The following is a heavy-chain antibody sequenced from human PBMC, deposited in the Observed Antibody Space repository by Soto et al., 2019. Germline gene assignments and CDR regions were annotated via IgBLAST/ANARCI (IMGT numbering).Heavy chain of an antibody. D-gene: IGHD3-16*01. V-gene: IGHV4-34*01. Sequence: SETLSLTCAVYGGSFSGYYWSWIRQPPGKGLEWIGEINHSGSTNYNPSLKSRVTISVDTSKNQFSLKLSSVTAADTAVYYCARGSALLQTSDYGGMDVWGQGTTVTVSS. J-gene: IGHJ6*02. CDR2: INHSGST. CDR1: GGSFSGYY. CDR3: ARGSALLQTSDYGGMDV.